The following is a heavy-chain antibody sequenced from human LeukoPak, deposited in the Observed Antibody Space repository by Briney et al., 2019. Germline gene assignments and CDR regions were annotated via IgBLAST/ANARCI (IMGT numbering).Heavy chain of an antibody. D-gene: IGHD3-16*02. CDR3: ARSMVGGVIVIVY. V-gene: IGHV4-38-2*01. CDR1: GYSISSDYY. Sequence: NPSETLSLTCAVSGYSISSDYYWGWIRQPPGKGLEWIGSIYHSGSTYYNPSLKSRVTISVDTSKNQFSLKLSSVTAADTAVYYCARSMVGGVIVIVYWGQGTLVTVSS. J-gene: IGHJ4*02. CDR2: IYHSGST.